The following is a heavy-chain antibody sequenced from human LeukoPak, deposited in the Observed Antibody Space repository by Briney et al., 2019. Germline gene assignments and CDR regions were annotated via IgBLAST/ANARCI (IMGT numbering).Heavy chain of an antibody. V-gene: IGHV3-48*04. CDR1: GFTFSTYS. CDR2: ISSSSSII. Sequence: QTGGSLRLSCAASGFTFSTYSMNWVRQAPGKGLEWVSYISSSSSIINYAESVRGRFTISRDNAKNLLNLQMNSLRAEDTAVYYCARDRGLLRGDYHYYYMDVWGKGTTVTVSS. D-gene: IGHD1-26*01. CDR3: ARDRGLLRGDYHYYYMDV. J-gene: IGHJ6*03.